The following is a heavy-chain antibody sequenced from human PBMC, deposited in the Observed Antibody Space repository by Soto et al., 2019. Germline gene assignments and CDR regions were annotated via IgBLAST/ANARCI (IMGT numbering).Heavy chain of an antibody. CDR3: ARCCSSYSDF. D-gene: IGHD6-13*01. V-gene: IGHV1-8*01. Sequence: ASVKVSCKAYGYTFIDFDINWVRQAAGQGLEWMGWMNPNTGNTAYAQKFQGRLTLTRDTSTSAAYMDLSSLTSEDTAVYYCARCCSSYSDFWAQRTLFTVSS. J-gene: IGHJ4*02. CDR1: GYTFIDFD. CDR2: MNPNTGNT.